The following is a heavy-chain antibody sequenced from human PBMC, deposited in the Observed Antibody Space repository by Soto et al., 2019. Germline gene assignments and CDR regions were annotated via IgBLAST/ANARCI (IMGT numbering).Heavy chain of an antibody. J-gene: IGHJ6*02. CDR1: GGSISSGDYY. V-gene: IGHV4-30-4*01. Sequence: SENLSLTCTVSGGSISSGDYYWSWIRQPPGKGLEWIGYIYYSGSTYYNPSLKSRVTISVDTSKNQFSLKLSSVTAADTAVYYCARDPSVGYYYYGMDVWGPGTTVTVSS. CDR3: ARDPSVGYYYYGMDV. CDR2: IYYSGST. D-gene: IGHD1-26*01.